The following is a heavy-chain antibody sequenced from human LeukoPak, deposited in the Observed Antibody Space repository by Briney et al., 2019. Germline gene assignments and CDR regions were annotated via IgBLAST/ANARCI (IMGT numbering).Heavy chain of an antibody. CDR1: GFTFSSYG. Sequence: GSLRLSCAASGFTFSSYGMHWVRQAPGKGLEWVAVISYDGSNKYYADSVKGRFTISRDNSKNTLYLQMNSLRAEDTAVYYCAKDLGYATTAWLSWGQGTLVTVSS. V-gene: IGHV3-30*18. D-gene: IGHD1-26*01. CDR2: ISYDGSNK. J-gene: IGHJ5*02. CDR3: AKDLGYATTAWLS.